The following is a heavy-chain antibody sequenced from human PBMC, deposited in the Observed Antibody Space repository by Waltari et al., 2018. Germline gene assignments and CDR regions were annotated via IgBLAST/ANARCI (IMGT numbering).Heavy chain of an antibody. CDR1: GGSISSYY. J-gene: IGHJ6*02. CDR3: ASNDFWSGRYYGMDV. V-gene: IGHV4-59*01. D-gene: IGHD3-3*01. CDR2: IYYGGTT. Sequence: QVQLQESGPGLVKPSETLSLTCTVSGGSISSYYWSWIRQPPGKGLEWIGYIYYGGTTNYNTALKSRVTISVDTSKNQCALKLSSVTAADTAVYYCASNDFWSGRYYGMDVWGQGTTVTVSS.